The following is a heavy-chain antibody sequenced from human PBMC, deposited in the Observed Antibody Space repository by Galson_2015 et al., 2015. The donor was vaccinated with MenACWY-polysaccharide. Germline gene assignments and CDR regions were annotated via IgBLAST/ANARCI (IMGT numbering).Heavy chain of an antibody. CDR1: GFTFRTYW. CDR2: IKEDGSEK. Sequence: SLRLSCAASGFTFRTYWMNWVRQAPGKGLEWVANIKEDGSEKYYVDSVKGRFTISRDNAKNSLYLQMNSLRAEDTAVYYCAGGASRKRRIDYWGQGTLVTVSS. D-gene: IGHD2-15*01. J-gene: IGHJ4*02. CDR3: AGGASRKRRIDY. V-gene: IGHV3-7*01.